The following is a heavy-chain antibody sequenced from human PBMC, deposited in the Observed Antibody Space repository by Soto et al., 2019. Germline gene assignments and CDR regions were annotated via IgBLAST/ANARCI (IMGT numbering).Heavy chain of an antibody. J-gene: IGHJ3*02. CDR3: AMRRDIVVVVASAPKRDAFDI. Sequence: QVQLVQSGAEVKKPGSSVKVSCKASGGTFSSYAISWVRQAPGQGLEWMGGIIPIFGTANYAQKFQGRVTITADESTSTAYIELSSLRSEDTAVYYCAMRRDIVVVVASAPKRDAFDIWGQGTRVTVSS. V-gene: IGHV1-69*12. CDR1: GGTFSSYA. CDR2: IIPIFGTA. D-gene: IGHD2-15*01.